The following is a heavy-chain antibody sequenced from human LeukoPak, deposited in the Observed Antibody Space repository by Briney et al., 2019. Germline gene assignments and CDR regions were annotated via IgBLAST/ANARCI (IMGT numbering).Heavy chain of an antibody. CDR2: ISSSSSYI. CDR1: GFTFSSYS. Sequence: GGSLRLSCAASGFTFSSYSMNWVRQAPGKGLEWVSSISSSSSYIYYADSVKGRFTISRDNAKNSLYLQMNSLRAEDTAVYYCATVIVATEGGDYWGQGTLVTVSS. J-gene: IGHJ4*02. V-gene: IGHV3-21*04. CDR3: ATVIVATEGGDY. D-gene: IGHD5-12*01.